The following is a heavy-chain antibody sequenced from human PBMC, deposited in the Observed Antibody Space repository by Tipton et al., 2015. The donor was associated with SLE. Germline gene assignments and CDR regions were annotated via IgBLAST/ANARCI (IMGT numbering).Heavy chain of an antibody. V-gene: IGHV4-39*01. CDR3: ARHESGYYFDY. J-gene: IGHJ4*02. CDR2: IYYSGST. Sequence: TLSPTCTVSGGSISSSSYYWGWIRQPPGKGLEWIGSIYYSGSTYYNPSLKSRVTISVDTSKNQFSLNLSSVTAADTAVYYCARHESGYYFDYWGQGTLVTVSS. CDR1: GGSISSSSYY. D-gene: IGHD1-26*01.